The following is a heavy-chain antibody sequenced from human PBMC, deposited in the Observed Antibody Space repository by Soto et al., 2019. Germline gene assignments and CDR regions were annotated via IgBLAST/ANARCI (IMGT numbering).Heavy chain of an antibody. Sequence: QVQLVESGGGVVQPGRSLRLSCAASGFTFSSYAMHWVRQAPGKGLEWVAVISYDGSNKYYADSVKGRFTISRDNSKNTLYLQMNSLRAEDTAVYYCARSKVVWWYPYAWGQGTLVTVSS. V-gene: IGHV3-30-3*01. CDR3: ARSKVVWWYPYA. D-gene: IGHD2-15*01. J-gene: IGHJ5*02. CDR1: GFTFSSYA. CDR2: ISYDGSNK.